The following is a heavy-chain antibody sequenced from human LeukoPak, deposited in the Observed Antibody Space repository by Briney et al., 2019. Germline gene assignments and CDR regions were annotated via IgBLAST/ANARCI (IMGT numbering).Heavy chain of an antibody. J-gene: IGHJ4*02. CDR1: GFTFSSYA. CDR3: AKVLWGIVVVPAATLDY. CDR2: ISGSGGST. Sequence: GGSLRLSCAASGFTFSSYAMTWVRQAPGKGLEWVSVISGSGGSTYYADSVKGRFTISRDNPKNTLYLQMNSLRAEDTAVYYCAKVLWGIVVVPAATLDYWGQGTLVTVSS. V-gene: IGHV3-23*01. D-gene: IGHD2-2*01.